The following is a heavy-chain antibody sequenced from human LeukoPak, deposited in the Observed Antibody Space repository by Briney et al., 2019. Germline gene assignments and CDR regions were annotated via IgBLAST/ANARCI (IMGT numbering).Heavy chain of an antibody. CDR3: ARDSSHYFDY. CDR1: GFTFSSYA. V-gene: IGHV3-23*01. J-gene: IGHJ4*02. Sequence: GGSLRLSCAASGFTFSSYAMTWVRQAPGKGLEWVSGITGSGGSTYYADSVKGRFTISRDNSKNTLYLQMNSLRAGDTAVYYCARDSSHYFDYWGQGTLVTVSS. D-gene: IGHD2-2*01. CDR2: ITGSGGST.